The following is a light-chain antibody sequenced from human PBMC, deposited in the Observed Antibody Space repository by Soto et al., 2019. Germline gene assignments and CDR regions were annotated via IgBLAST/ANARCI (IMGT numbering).Light chain of an antibody. Sequence: QSVLTQPASVSGSPGQSITISCIGTSSDVGGYNLVSWYQQHPGKAPKLMIYEGSKRPSGVSNRFSGSKSGNTASLTISGLQAEDEADYYCCSYAGSSTYVFGTGTKVTVL. CDR3: CSYAGSSTYV. CDR1: SSDVGGYNL. J-gene: IGLJ1*01. V-gene: IGLV2-23*01. CDR2: EGS.